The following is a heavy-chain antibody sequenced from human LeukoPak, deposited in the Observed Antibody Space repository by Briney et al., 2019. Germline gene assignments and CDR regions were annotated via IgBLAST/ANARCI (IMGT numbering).Heavy chain of an antibody. V-gene: IGHV1-8*01. J-gene: IGHJ4*02. CDR3: ARGFNDFWSGSLRTFDY. Sequence: PLASVKVSCKASGYTFTSYDINWVRQATGQGLEWMGWMNPNSGNTGYAQKFQGRVTMTRSTSISTAYMELSSLRSEDTAVYYCARGFNDFWSGSLRTFDYWGQGTLVTVSS. D-gene: IGHD3-3*01. CDR1: GYTFTSYD. CDR2: MNPNSGNT.